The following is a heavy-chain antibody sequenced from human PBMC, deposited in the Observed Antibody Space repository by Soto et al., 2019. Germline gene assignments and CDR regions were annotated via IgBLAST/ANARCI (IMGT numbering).Heavy chain of an antibody. CDR1: GFTFSSYA. CDR3: AKALRETRYDSSGYYQWPFDY. J-gene: IGHJ4*02. D-gene: IGHD3-22*01. CDR2: ISGSAGST. Sequence: PGRSLRLSCAASGFTFSSYAMSWVRQAPGKGLEWVSAISGSAGSTYYADSVKGRFTISRDNSKNTLYLQMNSLRAEDTAVYYCAKALRETRYDSSGYYQWPFDYWGQGTPVNVPQ. V-gene: IGHV3-23*01.